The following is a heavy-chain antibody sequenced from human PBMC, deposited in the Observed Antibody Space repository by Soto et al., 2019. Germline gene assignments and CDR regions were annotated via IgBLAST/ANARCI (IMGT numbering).Heavy chain of an antibody. V-gene: IGHV1-46*02. J-gene: IGHJ4*02. D-gene: IGHD6-19*01. Sequence: QVQLVQSGAEVKKPGASVRVSCKASEYTFNTYFIHWVRQAPGQGLEWVGIINTSSDTKNYAQRFQGRVTMTRDMSTITVYMDLSSLRSEDTAVYYCAREIAVGRRAFDYWGQGTLVTVSS. CDR3: AREIAVGRRAFDY. CDR2: INTSSDTK. CDR1: EYTFNTYF.